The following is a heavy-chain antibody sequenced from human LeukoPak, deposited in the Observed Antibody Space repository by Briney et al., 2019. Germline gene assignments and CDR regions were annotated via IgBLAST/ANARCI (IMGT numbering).Heavy chain of an antibody. CDR2: ISSSGSTI. V-gene: IGHV3-48*03. D-gene: IGHD3-10*01. Sequence: GGSLRLSCAASGFTFSSYEMNWVRQAPGKGLEWVSYISSSGSTIYYADSVKGRFTISRDNAKNSLYLQMNSLRAEDTAVYYCARVDGRFGELVSLPLYYYGMDVWGQGTTVTVSS. J-gene: IGHJ6*02. CDR1: GFTFSSYE. CDR3: ARVDGRFGELVSLPLYYYGMDV.